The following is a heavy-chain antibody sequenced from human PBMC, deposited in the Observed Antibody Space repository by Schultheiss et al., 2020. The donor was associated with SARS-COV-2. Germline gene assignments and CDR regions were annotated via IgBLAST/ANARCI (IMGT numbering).Heavy chain of an antibody. J-gene: IGHJ4*02. Sequence: GGSLRLSCAASGFTFSSYAMSWVRQAPGKGLEWVSAISSSSSYIYYADSVKGRFTISRDNAKNSLYLQMNSLRAEDMAVYYCARLSGYSSSWYHFYFDYWGQGTLVTVSS. D-gene: IGHD6-13*01. CDR2: ISSSSSYI. CDR3: ARLSGYSSSWYHFYFDY. CDR1: GFTFSSYA. V-gene: IGHV3-21*01.